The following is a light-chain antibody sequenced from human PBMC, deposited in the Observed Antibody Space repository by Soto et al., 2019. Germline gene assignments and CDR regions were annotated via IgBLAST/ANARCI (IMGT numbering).Light chain of an antibody. CDR3: QQYNANWT. CDR1: QSISSW. J-gene: IGKJ1*01. V-gene: IGKV1-5*03. Sequence: IQMTQSPSTMSASVGDRVTITCRAGQSISSWLAWYQQKPGKAPKLLIYKASTLQSGVPSRFSGSGSGTEFTLAISSLQPDDSATYYWQQYNANWTFGQGTKVEIK. CDR2: KAS.